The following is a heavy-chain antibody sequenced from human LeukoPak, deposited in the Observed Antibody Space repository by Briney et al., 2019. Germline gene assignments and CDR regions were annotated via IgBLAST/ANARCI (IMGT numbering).Heavy chain of an antibody. Sequence: GGSLRLSCAASGFTFSTYWMSWVRQAPGKGLEWVANIRQDGSEEYYVDSVKGRFTISRDNAKNSLFLQMNSLRAEDTAVYYCARVAVIYYYYMEVWGKGTTVTVSS. J-gene: IGHJ6*03. CDR1: GFTFSTYW. D-gene: IGHD6-19*01. V-gene: IGHV3-7*01. CDR2: IRQDGSEE. CDR3: ARVAVIYYYYMEV.